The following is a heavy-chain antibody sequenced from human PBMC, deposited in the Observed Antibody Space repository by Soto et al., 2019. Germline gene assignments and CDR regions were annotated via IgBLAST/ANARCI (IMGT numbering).Heavy chain of an antibody. CDR3: ARDYHGSGNP. J-gene: IGHJ5*02. Sequence: GGSLRLSCAASGFTLSYFWMHWVRQAPGKGLVWLSRIKGDGSETDYADSVKGRFTISRDNAKNTLYLQMNNLRVEDTAVYYCARDYHGSGNPWGQGTLVTVSS. D-gene: IGHD3-10*01. CDR1: GFTLSYFW. V-gene: IGHV3-74*01. CDR2: IKGDGSET.